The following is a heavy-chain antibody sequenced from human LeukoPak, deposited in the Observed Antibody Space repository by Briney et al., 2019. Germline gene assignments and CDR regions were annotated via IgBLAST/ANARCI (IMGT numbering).Heavy chain of an antibody. CDR2: INSDGSST. V-gene: IGHV3-74*01. Sequence: GGSPRLSCAASGFTFSSYWMHWVRQAPGKGLVWVSRINSDGSSTSYADSVKGRFTISRDNAKNTLYLQMNSLRAEDTAVYYCARDGDYVDAFDIWGQGTMVTVSS. CDR3: ARDGDYVDAFDI. J-gene: IGHJ3*02. CDR1: GFTFSSYW. D-gene: IGHD4-17*01.